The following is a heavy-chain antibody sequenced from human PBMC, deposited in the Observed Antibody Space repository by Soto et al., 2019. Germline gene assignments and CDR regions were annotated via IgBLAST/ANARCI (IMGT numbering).Heavy chain of an antibody. V-gene: IGHV5-51*01. CDR3: ARCPMVSGPPTWFAP. CDR1: GYSFTSYW. CDR2: IYPGDSDT. D-gene: IGHD2-8*01. Sequence: GESLKISCKGSGYSFTSYWIGWVRQMPGKGLEWMGIIYPGDSDTRYSPSFQGQVTISADKSISTAYLQWSSLKASDTAMYYCARCPMVSGPPTWFAPWGQGTLVTVSS. J-gene: IGHJ5*02.